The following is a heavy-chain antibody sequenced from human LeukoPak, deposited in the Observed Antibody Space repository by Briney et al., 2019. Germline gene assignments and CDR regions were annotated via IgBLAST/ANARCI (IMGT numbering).Heavy chain of an antibody. CDR3: ARVEATDSGSYYLHFDY. D-gene: IGHD1-26*01. CDR2: IYYSGST. V-gene: IGHV4-30-4*08. Sequence: PSETLSLTCTVSGCSISSGDYYWSWIRQPPGKGLEWIGYIYYSGSTYYNPSLKSRVTISVDTSKNQFSLKLSSVTAADTAVYYCARVEATDSGSYYLHFDYWGQGTLVTVSS. J-gene: IGHJ4*02. CDR1: GCSISSGDYY.